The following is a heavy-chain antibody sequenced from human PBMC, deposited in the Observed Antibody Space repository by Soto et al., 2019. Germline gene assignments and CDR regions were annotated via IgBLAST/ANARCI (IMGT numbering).Heavy chain of an antibody. CDR1: GGTFSSYV. D-gene: IGHD1-20*01. J-gene: IGHJ4*02. CDR2: IIRMFGIT. Sequence: QVQLVQSGAEVKKPGSSMKVSCKASGGTFSSYVFSWVRQAPGQGLEWMGRIIRMFGITNYAQKLEGRVTITADKSTTTVDMELKRLISEDTALYYSARDRALNNASRVMAYWGQGTLVTVSS. CDR3: ARDRALNNASRVMAY. V-gene: IGHV1-69*04.